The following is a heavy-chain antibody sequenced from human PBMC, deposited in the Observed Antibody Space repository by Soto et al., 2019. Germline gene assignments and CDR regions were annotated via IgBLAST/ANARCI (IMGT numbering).Heavy chain of an antibody. CDR2: IYYSGST. CDR3: ARLYGSSFDY. Sequence: NPSETLSLTCTVSGGSISSYYWSWIRQPPGKGLEWIGYIYYSGSTNYNPSLKSRVTISVDTSKSQFSLKLSSVTAADTAVYYCARLYGSSFDYWGQGTLVTVPS. CDR1: GGSISSYY. V-gene: IGHV4-59*08. J-gene: IGHJ4*02. D-gene: IGHD6-13*01.